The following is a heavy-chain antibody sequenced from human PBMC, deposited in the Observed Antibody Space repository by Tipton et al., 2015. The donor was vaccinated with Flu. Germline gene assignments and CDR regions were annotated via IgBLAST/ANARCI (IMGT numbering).Heavy chain of an antibody. V-gene: IGHV4-38-2*01. Sequence: PGLVKPSETLSLTCAVSAYSISNGYYWGWIRQPPGKGLEWIGNIYHSGSTYYNPSLRSRVTISVDTSKNQFSLKLSSVTATDTAVYYCARLSTKSRLSDYWGQGTLVTVSS. J-gene: IGHJ4*02. CDR1: AYSISNGYY. CDR2: IYHSGST. D-gene: IGHD2/OR15-2a*01. CDR3: ARLSTKSRLSDY.